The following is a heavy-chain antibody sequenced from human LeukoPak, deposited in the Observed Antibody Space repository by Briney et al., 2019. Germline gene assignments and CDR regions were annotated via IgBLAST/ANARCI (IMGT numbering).Heavy chain of an antibody. Sequence: GGSLRLSCVASGFTFSSRDWMTWVRQAPGKGLEWVANIKQDGSEKYYVDSVKGRFTISRDNAKNSLYLQMNSLRAEDTAVYYCARVGYDFWSGYYYYYYMDVWGKGTTVTVSS. V-gene: IGHV3-7*01. J-gene: IGHJ6*03. D-gene: IGHD3-3*01. CDR3: ARVGYDFWSGYYYYYYMDV. CDR1: GFTFSSRDW. CDR2: IKQDGSEK.